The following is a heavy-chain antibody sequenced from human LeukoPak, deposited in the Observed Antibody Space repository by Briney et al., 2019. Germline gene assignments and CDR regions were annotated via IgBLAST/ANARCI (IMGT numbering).Heavy chain of an antibody. CDR1: GXAFSSYW. Sequence: GGSLRLSCAASGXAFSSYWMSWVRQAPGKGLEWVGNIKPDGSEKDYVDSVKGRFTISRDNAKNSLYLQMNSLRAEDTAVYYCARIGNWFGNDYWGQGTLVTVSS. J-gene: IGHJ4*02. V-gene: IGHV3-7*05. CDR2: IKPDGSEK. CDR3: ARIGNWFGNDY. D-gene: IGHD3-10*01.